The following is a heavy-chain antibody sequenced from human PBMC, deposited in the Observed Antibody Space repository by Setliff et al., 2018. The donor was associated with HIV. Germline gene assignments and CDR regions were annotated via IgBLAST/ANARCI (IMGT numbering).Heavy chain of an antibody. Sequence: SVKVSCKASGGILRSYVINWARQAPGQGLEWMGGIIPMLGITNYAQNFQGRLAITADKSTTVSYMELSSLRSEDTAFYFCATSTIAGAGASRADLEPWGQGTLVTVAS. V-gene: IGHV1-69*10. J-gene: IGHJ5*02. D-gene: IGHD6-13*01. CDR1: GGILRSYV. CDR2: IIPMLGIT. CDR3: ATSTIAGAGASRADLEP.